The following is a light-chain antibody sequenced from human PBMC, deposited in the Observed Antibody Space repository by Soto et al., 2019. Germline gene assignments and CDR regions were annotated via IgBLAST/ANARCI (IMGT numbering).Light chain of an antibody. J-gene: IGLJ1*01. Sequence: QSALTQPPSASGAPGQSVAISCTGTSSDVGGYNYVSWYQQHPGKAPKLMIYEVNKRPSGVPERFSGSKSGNTSSLTVSGLQAEDEADYYRSSYAGSSNVFGTGTKLTVL. CDR3: SSYAGSSNV. V-gene: IGLV2-8*01. CDR2: EVN. CDR1: SSDVGGYNY.